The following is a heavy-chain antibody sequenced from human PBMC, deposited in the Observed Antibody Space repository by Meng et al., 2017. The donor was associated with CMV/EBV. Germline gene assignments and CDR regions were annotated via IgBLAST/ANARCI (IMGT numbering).Heavy chain of an antibody. J-gene: IGHJ3*02. CDR3: AKDRASQWPDAFDI. CDR1: GFTFSSYA. D-gene: IGHD6-19*01. CDR2: ISGSGGST. Sequence: GESLKISCAASGFTFSSYAMSWVRQAPGKGLEWVSAISGSGGSTYYADSVKGRFTISRDNSKNTLYLQMNSLRAEDMALYYCAKDRASQWPDAFDIWGQGTMVTVSS. V-gene: IGHV3-23*01.